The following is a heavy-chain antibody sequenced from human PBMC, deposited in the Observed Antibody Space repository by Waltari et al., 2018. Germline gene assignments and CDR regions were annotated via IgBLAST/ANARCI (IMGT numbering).Heavy chain of an antibody. CDR2: INHSGST. V-gene: IGHV4-34*01. Sequence: QVQLQQWGAGLLKPSETLSLTCAVYGGSFSGYYWSWIRQPPGKGLEWIGEINHSGSTNYNPSLKLRVTIAVDTSKNQFSLKLSSVTAADTAVYYCARSSTVTTRFDYWGKGTTVTVSS. CDR1: GGSFSGYY. CDR3: ARSSTVTTRFDY. J-gene: IGHJ6*04. D-gene: IGHD4-17*01.